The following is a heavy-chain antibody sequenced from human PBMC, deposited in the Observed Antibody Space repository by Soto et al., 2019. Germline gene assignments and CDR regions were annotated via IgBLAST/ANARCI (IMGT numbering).Heavy chain of an antibody. CDR2: MNEDANTK. CDR3: AAYNTSRHAAFDI. CDR1: GVSFKTYW. D-gene: IGHD1-20*01. Sequence: LRLSCEVSGVSFKTYWMSWVRQAPGKGLEWLANMNEDANTKYYVDSVKGRFTILGDSAGNSLFLKMASLRAEDTAVYFCAAYNTSRHAAFDIWGRGTLVTVSS. V-gene: IGHV3-7*01. J-gene: IGHJ3*02.